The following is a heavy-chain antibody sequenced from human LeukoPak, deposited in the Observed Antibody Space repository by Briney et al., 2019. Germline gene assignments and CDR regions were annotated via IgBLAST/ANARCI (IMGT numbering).Heavy chain of an antibody. J-gene: IGHJ4*02. D-gene: IGHD2-21*01. CDR1: GFTFSSYN. Sequence: GGSLRLSCAASGFTFSSYNMNWVRQAPGKGLEWVSSITSGSSYRFYADSVKGRFTISRDNAKNSLYLQMNSLRAEDAAVYFCAKAPVTSCRGAYCYPFDSWGQGTLVTVSS. CDR2: ITSGSSYR. V-gene: IGHV3-21*04. CDR3: AKAPVTSCRGAYCYPFDS.